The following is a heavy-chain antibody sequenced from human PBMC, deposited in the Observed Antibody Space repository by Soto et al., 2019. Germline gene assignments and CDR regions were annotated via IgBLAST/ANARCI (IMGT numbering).Heavy chain of an antibody. V-gene: IGHV1-69*01. CDR2: IIPIFGTA. CDR3: ARGVLVRDVCTTYYYFYGLDV. J-gene: IGHJ6*02. CDR1: GGPLNNFA. Sequence: QVQLVQSGAEVKKPGSSVKVSCKASGGPLNNFAISWVRPAPGQGLEWMGGIIPIFGTANYAQKFQARITITAQESTSTAYMDLSSLRSEYTAVYYCARGVLVRDVCTTYYYFYGLDVWGQWTAVAVSS. D-gene: IGHD3-10*01.